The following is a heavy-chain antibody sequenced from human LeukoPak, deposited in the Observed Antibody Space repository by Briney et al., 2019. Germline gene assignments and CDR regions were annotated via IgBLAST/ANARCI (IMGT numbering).Heavy chain of an antibody. Sequence: ASVTVSCTTSGYTFTSYAMHWVRQAPGQRLECMGWINTGNGNTKYSQKFQGRVTITRDTSASTAYMDLSSLRSEDTAVYYCARNTETAIPLPYYFDYWGQGTLVTVSS. CDR2: INTGNGNT. CDR1: GYTFTSYA. J-gene: IGHJ4*02. CDR3: ARNTETAIPLPYYFDY. D-gene: IGHD2-21*02. V-gene: IGHV1-3*04.